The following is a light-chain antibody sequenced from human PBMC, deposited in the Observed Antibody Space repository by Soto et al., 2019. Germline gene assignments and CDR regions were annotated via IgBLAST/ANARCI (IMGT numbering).Light chain of an antibody. CDR2: DVS. CDR3: SSYTSSSTDV. Sequence: QSALTQPASVSGSPGQSITISCTGTTSDVGRYNYVSWYQQHPGKAPKLIIYDVSNRPSGVSNRFSGSKSGNTASLTISGLQAEDEADYYCSSYTSSSTDVFGTWTKVTVL. J-gene: IGLJ1*01. V-gene: IGLV2-14*01. CDR1: TSDVGRYNY.